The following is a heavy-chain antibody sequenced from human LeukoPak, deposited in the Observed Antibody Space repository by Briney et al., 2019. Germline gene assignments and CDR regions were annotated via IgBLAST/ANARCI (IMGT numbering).Heavy chain of an antibody. D-gene: IGHD1-26*01. CDR3: AKSESGSYYVLDY. J-gene: IGHJ4*02. CDR1: GFTFSSYG. Sequence: PGGSLRLSCAASGFTFSSYGMHWVRQAPDKGLEWVAVISYDGSNKYYADSVKGRFTISRDNSKNTLYLQMNSLRAEDTAVYYCAKSESGSYYVLDYWGQGTLVTVSS. V-gene: IGHV3-30*18. CDR2: ISYDGSNK.